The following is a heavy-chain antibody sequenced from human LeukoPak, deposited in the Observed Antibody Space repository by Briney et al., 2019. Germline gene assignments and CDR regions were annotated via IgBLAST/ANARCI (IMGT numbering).Heavy chain of an antibody. Sequence: ASVKVSCKASGYTFTSYGISWGRQAPGQGLEWMGWISAYYGNTNYAQKLQGRVTMTTDTSTSIVYMELRSLRSDDTAVYYCAREWSWYFDYWGQGTLVTVSS. J-gene: IGHJ4*02. CDR2: ISAYYGNT. CDR3: AREWSWYFDY. D-gene: IGHD1-26*01. CDR1: GYTFTSYG. V-gene: IGHV1-18*01.